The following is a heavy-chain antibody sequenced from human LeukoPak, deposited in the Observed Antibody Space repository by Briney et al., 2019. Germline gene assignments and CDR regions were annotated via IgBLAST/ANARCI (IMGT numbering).Heavy chain of an antibody. CDR2: IIPIFGTA. J-gene: IGHJ4*02. CDR3: ASIGNDYVWGSYRYPFDY. V-gene: IGHV1-69*13. Sequence: SVKVSCKASGGTFSSDAISWVRHAPGQGLEWMGGIIPIFGTANYAQKFQGRVTITADESTSTAYMELSSLRSEDTAVYYCASIGNDYVWGSYRYPFDYWGQGTLVTVSS. CDR1: GGTFSSDA. D-gene: IGHD3-16*02.